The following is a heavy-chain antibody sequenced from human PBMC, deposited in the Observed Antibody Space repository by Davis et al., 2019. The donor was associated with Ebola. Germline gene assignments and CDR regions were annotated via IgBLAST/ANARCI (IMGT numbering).Heavy chain of an antibody. D-gene: IGHD3-9*01. CDR3: AKEVASGWLDYYYYGMDV. CDR1: GFTFSSYG. CDR2: ISYDGSNK. V-gene: IGHV3-30*18. J-gene: IGHJ6*04. Sequence: GESLKISCAASGFTFSSYGMHWVRQAPGKGLEWVAVISYDGSNKYYADSVKGRFTISRDNSKNTLYLQMNSLRAEDTAVYYCAKEVASGWLDYYYYGMDVWGKGTTVTVSS.